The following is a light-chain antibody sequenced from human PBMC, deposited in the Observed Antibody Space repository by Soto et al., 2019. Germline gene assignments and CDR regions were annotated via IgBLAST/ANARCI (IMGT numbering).Light chain of an antibody. J-gene: IGLJ1*01. Sequence: QPVLTQPPSASGTPGQRVTISWSGSSANIGSNTVNWYQQLPGTAPKLLIYNNNQRPSGVPDRFSGSKSGTSASLAISGLQSEDEADYYCAAWDDSLNGLVFGTGTKVTVL. CDR2: NNN. CDR3: AAWDDSLNGLV. V-gene: IGLV1-44*01. CDR1: SANIGSNT.